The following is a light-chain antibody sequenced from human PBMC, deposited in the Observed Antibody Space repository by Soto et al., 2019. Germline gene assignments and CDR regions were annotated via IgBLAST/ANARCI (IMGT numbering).Light chain of an antibody. CDR3: QQYGSSPRT. V-gene: IGKV3-20*01. J-gene: IGKJ1*01. CDR1: QSVSSTY. CDR2: GAS. Sequence: EIVLTQSPGTLSLSPGERATLSCRASQSVSSTYIAWYQHKPGQAPRLLIYGASSRATGIPDRFGGSGSGTDFTLTISRLEPEDFAVYYCQQYGSSPRTFGQGTKV.